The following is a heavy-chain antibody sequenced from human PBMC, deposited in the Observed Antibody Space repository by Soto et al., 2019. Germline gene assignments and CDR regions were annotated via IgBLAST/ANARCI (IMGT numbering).Heavy chain of an antibody. V-gene: IGHV3-23*01. CDR3: AKDPFTEHYYYYYMDV. J-gene: IGHJ6*03. CDR1: GFTFSSYA. CDR2: ISGSGGST. Sequence: EVQLLESGGGLVQPGGSLRLSCAASGFTFSSYAMSWVRQAPGKGLEWVSAISGSGGSTYYADSVKGRFTISRDNSKNTLYLQMNSLRAEDTAVYYCAKDPFTEHYYYYYMDVWGKGTTVTVSS. D-gene: IGHD1-26*01.